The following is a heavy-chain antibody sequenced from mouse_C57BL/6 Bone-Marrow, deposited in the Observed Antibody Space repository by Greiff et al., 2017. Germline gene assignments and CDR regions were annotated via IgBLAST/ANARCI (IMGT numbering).Heavy chain of an antibody. V-gene: IGHV1-15*01. J-gene: IGHJ2*01. D-gene: IGHD2-4*01. CDR3: ARGGGLRFDY. CDR2: IDPETGGT. Sequence: LVESGAELVRPGASVTLSCKASGYTFTDYEMHWVKQTPVHGLEWIGAIDPETGGTAYNQKFKGKAILTADKSSSTAYMELRSLTSEDSAVYYCARGGGLRFDYWGQGTTLTVSS. CDR1: GYTFTDYE.